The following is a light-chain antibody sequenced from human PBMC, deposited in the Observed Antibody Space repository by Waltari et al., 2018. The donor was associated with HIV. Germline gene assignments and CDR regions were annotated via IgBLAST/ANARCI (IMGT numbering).Light chain of an antibody. J-gene: IGLJ2*01. V-gene: IGLV4-69*01. CDR2: VNSDGRH. CDR3: QTWGSGIHVV. Sequence: QLALTQSPSASASVGASVNLTCTLSSGHSNYDIAWHQQQPEKGPRYLMKVNSDGRHKKEDGVPDRFSGSSSGAERYLTISSLQSEDEGDYYCQTWGSGIHVVFGGGTKVTVL. CDR1: SGHSNYD.